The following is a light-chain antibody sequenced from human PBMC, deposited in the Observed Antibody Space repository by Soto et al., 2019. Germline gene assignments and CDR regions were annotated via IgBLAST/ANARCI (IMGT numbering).Light chain of an antibody. Sequence: EIVMTQSPGTLSVSPGERATLSCRASQSVSSNLAWYQQKPGQAPSLLIYGASTRATGIPARFSGSGSGTEFALTISSPQSEDLAVYYCQQYNNWPRTFGQGTKV. CDR1: QSVSSN. V-gene: IGKV3-15*01. CDR3: QQYNNWPRT. J-gene: IGKJ1*01. CDR2: GAS.